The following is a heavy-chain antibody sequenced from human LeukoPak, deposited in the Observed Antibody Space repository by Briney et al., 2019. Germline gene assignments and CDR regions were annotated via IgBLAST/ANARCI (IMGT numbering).Heavy chain of an antibody. D-gene: IGHD2-21*02. J-gene: IGHJ4*02. V-gene: IGHV4-59*01. CDR2: IYYSGST. Sequence: SETLSLTCTVSGGSISSYYCSWIRQPPGKGLEWIWYIYYSGSTNYNPSLKSRVTISVDTSKNQFSLKLSSVTAADTAVYYCARSAYCGGDCNELFDYWGQGTLVTVSS. CDR3: ARSAYCGGDCNELFDY. CDR1: GGSISSYY.